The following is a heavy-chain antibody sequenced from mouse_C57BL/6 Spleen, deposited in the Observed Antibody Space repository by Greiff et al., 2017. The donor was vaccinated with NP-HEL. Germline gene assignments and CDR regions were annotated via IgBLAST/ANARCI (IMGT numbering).Heavy chain of an antibody. CDR2: ISNGGGST. J-gene: IGHJ4*01. CDR1: GFTFSDYY. V-gene: IGHV5-12*01. CDR3: ARHAWDENYYAMDY. Sequence: EVKLMESGGGLVQPGGSLKLSCAASGFTFSDYYMYWVRQTPEKRLEWVAYISNGGGSTYYPDTVKGRFTISRDNAKNTLYLQMSRLKSEDTAMYYCARHAWDENYYAMDYWGQGTSVTVSS. D-gene: IGHD4-1*01.